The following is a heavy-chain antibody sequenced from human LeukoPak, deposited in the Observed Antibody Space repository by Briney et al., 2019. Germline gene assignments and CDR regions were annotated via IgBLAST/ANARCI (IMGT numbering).Heavy chain of an antibody. D-gene: IGHD3-22*01. Sequence: ASVKVSCKASGYTFTGYYIHWVRQAPGQGPEWMGWINPNSGGTNFAQKFQGRVTMTRDTSISTAYMELNRLRSDDTAVYYCARDVDSSGYVGNWGQGTLVTVSS. CDR3: ARDVDSSGYVGN. V-gene: IGHV1-2*02. CDR1: GYTFTGYY. CDR2: INPNSGGT. J-gene: IGHJ4*02.